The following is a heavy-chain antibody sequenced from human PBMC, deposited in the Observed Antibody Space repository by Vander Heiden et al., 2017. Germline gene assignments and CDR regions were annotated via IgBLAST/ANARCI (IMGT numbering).Heavy chain of an antibody. CDR3: AKGYGDSYPHYFND. CDR2: INWSGEFI. V-gene: IGHV3-9*01. J-gene: IGHJ4*02. D-gene: IGHD5-18*01. CDR1: GSTFENHA. Sequence: EVQLLESGGGLVRPGQSLRLSCEASGSTFENHAMHWVRQVAGKGLEWVSGINWSGEFIGYAASVRGRFTMSRDNAENVVYLQMTSLRPEDTAFYYCAKGYGDSYPHYFNDWGQGTLVTVS.